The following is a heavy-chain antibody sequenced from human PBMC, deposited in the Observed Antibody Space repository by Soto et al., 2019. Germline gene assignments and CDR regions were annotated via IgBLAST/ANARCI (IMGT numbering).Heavy chain of an antibody. D-gene: IGHD3-22*01. CDR3: TTDVYDSSGYDY. J-gene: IGHJ4*02. CDR2: IKSKTDGGTT. V-gene: IGHV3-15*01. Sequence: GSLRLSCAASGFTFSNAWMSWVRQAPGKGLEWVGRIKSKTDGGTTDYAAPVKGRFTISRDDSKNTLYLQMNSLKTEDTAVYYCTTDVYDSSGYDYWGQGTLVTVSS. CDR1: GFTFSNAW.